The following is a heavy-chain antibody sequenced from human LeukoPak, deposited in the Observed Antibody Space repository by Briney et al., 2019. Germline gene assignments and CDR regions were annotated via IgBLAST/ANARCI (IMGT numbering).Heavy chain of an antibody. V-gene: IGHV4-61*02. Sequence: TSQTLSLTCTVSGGSISSGSYYWSWIRQPAGKGLEWIGRIYTSGSTNYNPSLKSRVTISVDTSKNQFSLKLSSVTAADTAVYHCARASVAGVGNETPSYWFDSWGQGTLVTVSS. D-gene: IGHD6-6*01. CDR3: ARASVAGVGNETPSYWFDS. CDR1: GGSISSGSYY. J-gene: IGHJ5*01. CDR2: IYTSGST.